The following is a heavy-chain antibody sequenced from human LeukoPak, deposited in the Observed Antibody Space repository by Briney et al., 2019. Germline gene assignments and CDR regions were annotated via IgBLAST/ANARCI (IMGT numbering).Heavy chain of an antibody. D-gene: IGHD6-13*01. Sequence: PSETLSLTCTVSGGSISSSSYYWGWIRQPPGKGLEWIGSINYSGSTYYNPSLKSRVTISVDTSKNQFSLKLSSVTAADTAVYYCARLGIAAAVYYFDYWGQGTLVTVSS. CDR2: INYSGST. V-gene: IGHV4-39*01. CDR3: ARLGIAAAVYYFDY. J-gene: IGHJ4*02. CDR1: GGSISSSSYY.